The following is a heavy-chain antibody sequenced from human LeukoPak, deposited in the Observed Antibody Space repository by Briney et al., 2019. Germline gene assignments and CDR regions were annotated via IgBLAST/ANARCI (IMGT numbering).Heavy chain of an antibody. V-gene: IGHV3-15*01. Sequence: GGSLRLSCAASGFTFNNAWMSWVRQAPGKGLKWVARIKSETDGGATHYAAPVQGRFTISRDDSEKTLFLQMNSLKTEDTAVYYCTTGGRNGAFQFDSWGQGTLVTVSS. D-gene: IGHD1-26*01. CDR3: TTGGRNGAFQFDS. CDR1: GFTFNNAW. J-gene: IGHJ4*02. CDR2: IKSETDGGAT.